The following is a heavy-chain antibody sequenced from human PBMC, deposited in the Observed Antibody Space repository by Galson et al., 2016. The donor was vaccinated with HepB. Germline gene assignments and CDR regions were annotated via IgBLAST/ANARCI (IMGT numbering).Heavy chain of an antibody. Sequence: SLRLSCAASRFIFRFPFRDYAMSWVRQAPGKGLEWVSVVSGSGDSTDYADSVKGRFIISRDNSRNTVYLQMNSLTAEDTAVYYCARDLWDGSGLLGFWGQGTLVTVSS. D-gene: IGHD3-10*01. CDR1: RFIFRFPFRDYA. CDR2: VSGSGDST. J-gene: IGHJ4*02. V-gene: IGHV3-23*01. CDR3: ARDLWDGSGLLGF.